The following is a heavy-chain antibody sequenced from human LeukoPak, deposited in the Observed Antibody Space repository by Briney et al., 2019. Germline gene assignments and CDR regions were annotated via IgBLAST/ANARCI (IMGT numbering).Heavy chain of an antibody. CDR2: IYHDGTT. CDR3: ARRITGTLAPIDY. V-gene: IGHV4-4*02. Sequence: SGTLSLTCAVSGGSISSSLWWTWVRQPPGKGLEWIGEIYHDGTTNYQSSLKSRATISVDKFKDQFSLKLNSVTAADTAVYYCARRITGTLAPIDYWGQGTLVTVSS. CDR1: GGSISSSLW. J-gene: IGHJ4*02. D-gene: IGHD1-20*01.